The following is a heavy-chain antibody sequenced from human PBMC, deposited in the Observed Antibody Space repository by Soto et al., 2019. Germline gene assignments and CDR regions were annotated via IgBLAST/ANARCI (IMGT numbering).Heavy chain of an antibody. CDR3: ARIRPDYDILTGYYKGFDYYYGMDV. V-gene: IGHV4-31*03. CDR2: IYYSGST. D-gene: IGHD3-9*01. Sequence: SETLSLTCTVSGGSISSGGYYWSWIRQHPGKGLEWIGYIYYSGSTYYNPSLKSRVTISVDTSKNQFSLKLSSVTAADTAVYYCARIRPDYDILTGYYKGFDYYYGMDVWGQGTTVTVSS. CDR1: GGSISSGGYY. J-gene: IGHJ6*02.